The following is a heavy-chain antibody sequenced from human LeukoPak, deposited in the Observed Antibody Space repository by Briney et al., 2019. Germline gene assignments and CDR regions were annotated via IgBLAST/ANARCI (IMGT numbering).Heavy chain of an antibody. CDR3: VGVTSTYYFDY. Sequence: ASVKVSCKASGYTFTSYGISWVRQAPGQGLEWMGWISAYNGNTDYAQKLQGRVIMTTDTSTSTAYMELRSLRSDDTAVYYCVGVTSTYYFDYWGQGTLVTVSS. CDR2: ISAYNGNT. CDR1: GYTFTSYG. V-gene: IGHV1-18*01. J-gene: IGHJ4*02.